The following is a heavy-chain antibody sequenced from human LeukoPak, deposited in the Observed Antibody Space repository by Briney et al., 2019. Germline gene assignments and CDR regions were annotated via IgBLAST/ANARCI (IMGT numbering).Heavy chain of an antibody. D-gene: IGHD6-19*01. CDR2: MNPNSGNT. J-gene: IGHJ6*03. CDR1: GYTFTNYD. CDR3: ARGEISSGWYLYYYYYMDV. Sequence: ASVKVSCKASGYTFTNYDINWVRQATGQGLEWMGWMNPNSGNTGYAQKFQGRVTITRNTSISTAYMELSSLRSEDTAVYYCARGEISSGWYLYYYYYMDVWGKGTTVTVSS. V-gene: IGHV1-8*03.